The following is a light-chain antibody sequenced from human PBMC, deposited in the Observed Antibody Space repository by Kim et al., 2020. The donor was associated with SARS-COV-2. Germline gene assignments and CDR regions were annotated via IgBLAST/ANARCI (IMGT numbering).Light chain of an antibody. V-gene: IGLV2-18*02. CDR2: EVS. CDR3: SSYTSSNTVV. Sequence: SSTLPGPGTSRDVGIKNRVAWYQQHPATAPKVMIYEVSNRPSGVPVRFSGSKSGKTASLTISGLQAEDEADYYCSSYTSSNTVVFGGGTQLTVL. CDR1: SRDVGIKNR. J-gene: IGLJ2*01.